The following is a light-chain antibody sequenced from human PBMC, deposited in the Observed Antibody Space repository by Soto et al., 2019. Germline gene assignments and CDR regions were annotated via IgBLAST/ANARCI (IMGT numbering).Light chain of an antibody. Sequence: ETVMTQSPATLSVSPGEGATLSCRATESINQNLAWYQQRPGQAPSLLIHGASARATGIPARFSGRGSGTEFILDISSLQSEDFAVYYCQQYNTWPLTFGGGPRVEI. CDR3: QQYNTWPLT. CDR1: ESINQN. CDR2: GAS. V-gene: IGKV3-15*01. J-gene: IGKJ4*01.